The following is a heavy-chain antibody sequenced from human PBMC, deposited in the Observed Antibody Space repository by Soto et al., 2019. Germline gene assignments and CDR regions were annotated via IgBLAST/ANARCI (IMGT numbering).Heavy chain of an antibody. CDR1: GYIFTDYY. D-gene: IGHD6-19*01. V-gene: IGHV1-46*01. Sequence: QVQLVQSGAEVKKPGASVKVSCKASGYIFTDYYIHWVRQAPGQGLEWMGVINPSGGSTIYAQKFQDRVTMTRDTSTTTIYMVVSSLGSEDTAVYYCASINVVSSSRYRGDYYYYGMDVWGQGTTVTVSS. CDR3: ASINVVSSSRYRGDYYYYGMDV. CDR2: INPSGGST. J-gene: IGHJ6*02.